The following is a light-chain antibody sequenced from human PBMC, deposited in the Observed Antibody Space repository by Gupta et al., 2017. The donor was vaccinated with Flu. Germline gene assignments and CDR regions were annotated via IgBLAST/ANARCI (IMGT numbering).Light chain of an antibody. CDR2: NND. Sequence: QSALTQPPSASRTPGQRVTIPCPGSKSNIGTDTVNWYQQFPGPPPKLLIYNNDQRPSGVPDRCSGSKSGASASLAIRGLQSEDEADYYCASWDDSLNVVFGGGTKLTVL. V-gene: IGLV1-44*01. J-gene: IGLJ3*02. CDR3: ASWDDSLNVV. CDR1: KSNIGTDT.